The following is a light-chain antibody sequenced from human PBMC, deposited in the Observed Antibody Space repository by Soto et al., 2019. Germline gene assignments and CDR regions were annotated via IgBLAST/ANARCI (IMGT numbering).Light chain of an antibody. Sequence: IQLTQSPSSLSASVGDRVTITCQASQNINNYLNWYQQKPGKAPKLLIYKASTLKSGVPSRFSGSGSGTEFTLTISSLQPDDFATYYCQHYNSYSEAFGQGTKVDIK. CDR3: QHYNSYSEA. CDR2: KAS. V-gene: IGKV1-5*03. J-gene: IGKJ1*01. CDR1: QNINNY.